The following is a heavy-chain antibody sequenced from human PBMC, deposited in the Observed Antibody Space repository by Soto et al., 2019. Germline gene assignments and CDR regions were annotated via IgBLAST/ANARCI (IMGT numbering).Heavy chain of an antibody. J-gene: IGHJ4*02. D-gene: IGHD6-6*01. CDR3: ARQGEHSSSYFFDS. CDR1: GDSIDTSSYC. V-gene: IGHV4-39*01. Sequence: SETLSLTCTVSGDSIDTSSYCWGWIRQPPGKGLEWIGSVCYRGTTYYNPSLKSRLTISVDTSKRQFSLKLSSVTAADAAVFYCARQGEHSSSYFFDSWGQGTLVTVSS. CDR2: VCYRGTT.